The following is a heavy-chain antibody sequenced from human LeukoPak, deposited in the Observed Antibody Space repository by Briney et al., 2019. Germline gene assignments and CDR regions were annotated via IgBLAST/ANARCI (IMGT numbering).Heavy chain of an antibody. Sequence: PGGSLRLSCAASGFIFNKHAMSWVRQAPGKGLEWVSGLSGSGGSTDYADSVKGRFTVSRDNFKNTLYLQMNSLRAEDTAVYYCAKTSGGNYWGQGTLVTVSS. CDR3: AKTSGGNY. D-gene: IGHD4-23*01. CDR1: GFIFNKHA. J-gene: IGHJ4*02. CDR2: LSGSGGST. V-gene: IGHV3-23*01.